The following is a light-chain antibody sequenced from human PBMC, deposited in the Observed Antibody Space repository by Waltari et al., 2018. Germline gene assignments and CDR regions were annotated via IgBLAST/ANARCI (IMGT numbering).Light chain of an antibody. CDR2: VAS. V-gene: IGKV2-28*01. CDR1: QSLLHSNGYNY. J-gene: IGKJ1*01. Sequence: DIVMTHSPVSLSVTPGEPASISCRSSQSLLHSNGYNYVDWHVQKPGQSPQLLIYVASKRASGVPDRFSGSGSGTDFTLKISRVEAEDVGVYYCMQTRETPQTFGQGTKVEIK. CDR3: MQTRETPQT.